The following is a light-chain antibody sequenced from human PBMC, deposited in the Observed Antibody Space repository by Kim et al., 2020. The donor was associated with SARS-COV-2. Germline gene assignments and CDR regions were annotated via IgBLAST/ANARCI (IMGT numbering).Light chain of an antibody. Sequence: SPGESANLSCRASQSVSSSYLAWYQQKPGQAPRLFIYGASSRATGIPDRFSGSGSGTDFTLTISRLEPEDFAVYYCQQYGSSPLTFGGGTKVDIK. CDR2: GAS. CDR1: QSVSSSY. J-gene: IGKJ4*01. V-gene: IGKV3-20*01. CDR3: QQYGSSPLT.